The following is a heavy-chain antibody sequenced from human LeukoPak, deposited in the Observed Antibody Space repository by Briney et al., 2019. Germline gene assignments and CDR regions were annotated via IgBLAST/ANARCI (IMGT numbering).Heavy chain of an antibody. J-gene: IGHJ4*02. CDR1: GITLSNYG. Sequence: GGSLRLSCAVSGITLSNYGMSWVRQAPGKGLEWVAGISDSGGRTNYADSVKGRFTISTDNPKNTLYLQMTSPRAEETCVYFCAKRGVVIRVILVGFHKEAYYFDSWGQGALVTVSS. V-gene: IGHV3-23*01. D-gene: IGHD3-22*01. CDR3: AKRGVVIRVILVGFHKEAYYFDS. CDR2: ISDSGGRT.